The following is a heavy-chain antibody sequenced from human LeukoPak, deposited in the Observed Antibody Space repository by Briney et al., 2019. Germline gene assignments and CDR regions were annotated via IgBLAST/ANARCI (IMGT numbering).Heavy chain of an antibody. CDR3: ARTYYYDSGGTPFDY. D-gene: IGHD3-22*01. Sequence: ASVKVSCKASGYTFTSYGISWVRQAPGQGLEWMGWISAYNGNTNYAQKFQGRVTMTRDMSTSTVYMELSSLRSEDTAVYYCARTYYYDSGGTPFDYWGQGTLVTVSS. J-gene: IGHJ4*02. CDR2: ISAYNGNT. V-gene: IGHV1-18*01. CDR1: GYTFTSYG.